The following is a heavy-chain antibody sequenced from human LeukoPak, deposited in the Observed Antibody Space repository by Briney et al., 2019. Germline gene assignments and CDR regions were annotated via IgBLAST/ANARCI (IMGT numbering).Heavy chain of an antibody. Sequence: GGSPRLSCVASGFTFSGHWMHWVRQVPGKGPMAVSRITPDGNAAAYADSVKGRFTISRDNAKNTLYLEMNSLTAEDTALYHCTRSGYSNGYDYWGQGTLVTVSS. CDR1: GFTFSGHW. CDR3: TRSGYSNGYDY. V-gene: IGHV3-74*03. J-gene: IGHJ4*02. CDR2: ITPDGNAA. D-gene: IGHD2-15*01.